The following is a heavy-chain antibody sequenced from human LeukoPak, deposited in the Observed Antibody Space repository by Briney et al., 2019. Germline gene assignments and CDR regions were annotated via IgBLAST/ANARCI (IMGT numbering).Heavy chain of an antibody. D-gene: IGHD2-2*01. Sequence: SETLSLTCAVYGGSFSGYYWSWLRQPPGKGLEWLGEINHSGSTNYNPTLKSRVTISVDTSKNQFSLKLSSVTAADTAVYYCARGSIVVVPAGSRDYYYYMDVCGKGTTVTVSS. V-gene: IGHV4-34*01. J-gene: IGHJ6*03. CDR1: GGSFSGYY. CDR2: INHSGST. CDR3: ARGSIVVVPAGSRDYYYYMDV.